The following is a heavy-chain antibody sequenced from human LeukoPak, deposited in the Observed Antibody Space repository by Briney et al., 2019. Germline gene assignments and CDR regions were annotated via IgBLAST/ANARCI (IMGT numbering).Heavy chain of an antibody. J-gene: IGHJ6*02. CDR2: ISSSGSTI. V-gene: IGHV3-48*03. Sequence: PGGSLRLSCAASGFTFSSYEMNWVRQAPGKGLEWVSYISSSGSTIYYADSVKGRFTISRDNAKNSLYLQMNSPRAEDTAVYYCARDGAGYYDSSGYENYYYYGMDVWGQGTTVTVSS. D-gene: IGHD3-22*01. CDR1: GFTFSSYE. CDR3: ARDGAGYYDSSGYENYYYYGMDV.